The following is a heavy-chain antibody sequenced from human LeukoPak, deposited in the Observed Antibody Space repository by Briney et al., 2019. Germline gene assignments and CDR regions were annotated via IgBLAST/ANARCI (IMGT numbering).Heavy chain of an antibody. CDR2: INSDGSEG. Sequence: PGGSLRLSCAVSGFTFSGFWMSWSRQAPGKGLEWVASINSDGSEGYYADVVKGRFTISRDNAKNSLYLQMNSLRAEDTAVYYCAKDTGLAFDYWGQGTLVTVSS. J-gene: IGHJ4*02. D-gene: IGHD3/OR15-3a*01. V-gene: IGHV3-7*03. CDR3: AKDTGLAFDY. CDR1: GFTFSGFW.